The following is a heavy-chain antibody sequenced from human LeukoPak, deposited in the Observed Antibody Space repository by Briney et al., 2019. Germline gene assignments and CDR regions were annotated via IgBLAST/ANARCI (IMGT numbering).Heavy chain of an antibody. CDR1: GFTFSSYW. Sequence: PGGSLRLSCAASGFTFSSYWMNWVRQAPGKGLEWVANIKQDGSEKYYVDSVKGRFTISRDNAKNSLYLQMNSLRAEDTAVYYCAKDPPRPVWGSYSAFDYWGQGTLVTVSS. V-gene: IGHV3-7*03. CDR2: IKQDGSEK. D-gene: IGHD3-16*01. J-gene: IGHJ4*02. CDR3: AKDPPRPVWGSYSAFDY.